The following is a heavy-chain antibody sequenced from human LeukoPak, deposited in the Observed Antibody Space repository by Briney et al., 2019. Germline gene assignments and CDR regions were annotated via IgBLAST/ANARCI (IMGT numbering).Heavy chain of an antibody. CDR3: AGGIAAAGTNGNFDY. J-gene: IGHJ4*02. CDR1: GFTFSTYG. D-gene: IGHD6-13*01. CDR2: IPYDGNNQ. Sequence: GGSLRLSCAASGFTFSTYGMHWVRQAPGKGLEWVAFIPYDGNNQYYADSVKGRFTISRDISKNTLYLQMNSLRAEDTALYYCAGGIAAAGTNGNFDYWGQGTLVTVSS. V-gene: IGHV3-30*02.